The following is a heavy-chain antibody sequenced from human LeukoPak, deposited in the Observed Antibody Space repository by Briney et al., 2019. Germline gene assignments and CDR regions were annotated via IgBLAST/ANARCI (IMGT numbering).Heavy chain of an antibody. Sequence: SETLSLTCTVSGGSISNYYWSWIRQPPGKGLEWIGYIYYSGNTNYNPSLKSRVTISVDTSKSQFSLKLNSVTAADTAVYYCARVTGYRIEDYFDYWGQGTLVTVSS. CDR2: IYYSGNT. V-gene: IGHV4-59*01. J-gene: IGHJ4*02. CDR1: GGSISNYY. D-gene: IGHD6-13*01. CDR3: ARVTGYRIEDYFDY.